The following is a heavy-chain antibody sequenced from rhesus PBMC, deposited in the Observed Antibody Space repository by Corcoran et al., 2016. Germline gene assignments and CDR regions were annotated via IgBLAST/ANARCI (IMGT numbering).Heavy chain of an antibody. V-gene: IGHV3-11*01. J-gene: IGHJ4*01. CDR3: TRYCTGSGCLLFDY. CDR1: GFTVSSYW. D-gene: IGHD2-21*01. Sequence: EVQLVESGGGLVQPGGSLRLSCAASGFTVSSYWMSWVRQAPGKGLEWLSDIYGSTMYNGDSVKGRFTVSRDNAKTSLYLQMNSLRAEDTAVYYCTRYCTGSGCLLFDYWGQGVLVTVSS. CDR2: IYGSTM.